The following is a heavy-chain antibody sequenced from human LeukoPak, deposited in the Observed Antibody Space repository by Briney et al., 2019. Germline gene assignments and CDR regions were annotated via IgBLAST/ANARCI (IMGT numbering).Heavy chain of an antibody. J-gene: IGHJ5*02. Sequence: KPSETLSLTCTVSGGSLRSYYWSWIRQPPGKGLEWIGYIHYSGSTNYNPSLKSRVTISVDTSKNQFSLKLSSVTAADTAVYYCARVGRQWLVDVYWFDPWGQGTLVTVSS. CDR1: GGSLRSYY. CDR3: ARVGRQWLVDVYWFDP. D-gene: IGHD6-19*01. V-gene: IGHV4-59*01. CDR2: IHYSGST.